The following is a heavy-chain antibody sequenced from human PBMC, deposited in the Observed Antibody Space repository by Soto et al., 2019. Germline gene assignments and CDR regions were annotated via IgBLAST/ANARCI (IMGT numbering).Heavy chain of an antibody. V-gene: IGHV1-69*04. CDR2: IIPIFGVT. D-gene: IGHD3-10*01. CDR1: GGTFSSYT. Sequence: QVQVVQSGAEVKKPGSSVKVSCKASGGTFSSYTITWVRQAPGQGLEWLGRIIPIFGVTYYAQKFQDRLTMSADRPTTTAYMELSSLTSADTAVYYCVRDWESTTQTWGFGDSWGQGTLVTVSS. J-gene: IGHJ4*02. CDR3: VRDWESTTQTWGFGDS.